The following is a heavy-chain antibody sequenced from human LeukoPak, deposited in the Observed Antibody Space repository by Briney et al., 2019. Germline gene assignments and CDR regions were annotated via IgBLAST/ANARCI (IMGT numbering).Heavy chain of an antibody. D-gene: IGHD2-2*01. CDR2: IYNSGRT. CDR1: GGSISSYN. V-gene: IGHV4-59*01. J-gene: IGHJ6*02. Sequence: PSETLSLTCTVSGGSISSYNWSWIRQPPGKGLEWIGYIYNSGRTNYNPSLKRRVTISVDTSKNQFSLELSSVTAADTAVYYCARDRGVVPAASIYYYYGMDVWGQGTTVTVSS. CDR3: ARDRGVVPAASIYYYYGMDV.